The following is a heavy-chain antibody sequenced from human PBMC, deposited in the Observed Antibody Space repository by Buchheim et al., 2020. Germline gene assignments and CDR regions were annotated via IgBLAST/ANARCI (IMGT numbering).Heavy chain of an antibody. V-gene: IGHV3-30*18. CDR1: GFTFSSYG. D-gene: IGHD1-26*01. J-gene: IGHJ6*02. Sequence: QVQLVESGGGVVQPGRSLRLSCAASGFTFSSYGMHWVRQAPGKGLEWVAVISYDGSNKYYADSVKGRFTISRDNSKNTLYLQMNSLRAEDTAVYYCAKGSRVGATGYYYGMDVWGQGTT. CDR2: ISYDGSNK. CDR3: AKGSRVGATGYYYGMDV.